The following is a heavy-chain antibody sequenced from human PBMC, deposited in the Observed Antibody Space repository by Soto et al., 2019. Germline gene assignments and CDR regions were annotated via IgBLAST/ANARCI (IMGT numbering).Heavy chain of an antibody. CDR1: GASVDRETHF. Sequence: SETLSLTCRVSGASVDRETHFWSWIRQAPGKGLEWIGYVYRSGITNSNPALKSRVLVSADKPRNQFSLTLDSVTAADTAVYYCAREDMSGTYYFDYWGPGIQVT. J-gene: IGHJ4*02. CDR2: VYRSGIT. CDR3: AREDMSGTYYFDY. D-gene: IGHD1-26*01. V-gene: IGHV4-61*01.